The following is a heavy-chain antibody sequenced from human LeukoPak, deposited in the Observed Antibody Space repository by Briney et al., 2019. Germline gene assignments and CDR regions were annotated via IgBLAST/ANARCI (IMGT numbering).Heavy chain of an antibody. CDR1: GFTFSRFW. CDR3: ARAMRSGYDY. Sequence: GGSLRLSCAASGFTFSRFWMNWVRQAPGKRLEWVSYISSSSDAIYYAASVKGRFTISRDNAENSLYLQLNSLRDEDTAVYYCARAMRSGYDYWGQGTLVIVSS. D-gene: IGHD5-12*01. CDR2: ISSSSDAI. V-gene: IGHV3-48*02. J-gene: IGHJ4*02.